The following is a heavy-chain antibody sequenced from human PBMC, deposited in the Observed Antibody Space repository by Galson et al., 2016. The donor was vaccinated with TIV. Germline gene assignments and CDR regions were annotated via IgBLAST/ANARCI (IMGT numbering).Heavy chain of an antibody. CDR1: GFTFSDYH. CDR3: ARVSSWYYVDF. V-gene: IGHV3-11*04. D-gene: IGHD6-13*01. CDR2: ITSGASSR. J-gene: IGHJ4*02. Sequence: SLRLSCAASGFTFSDYHMSWLRRTPGKGLEWIAHITSGASSRYYAESVTGRFTVSRDNAKESLFLQMDSLRVEDTAVYYCARVSSWYYVDFWGQGTLITVSS.